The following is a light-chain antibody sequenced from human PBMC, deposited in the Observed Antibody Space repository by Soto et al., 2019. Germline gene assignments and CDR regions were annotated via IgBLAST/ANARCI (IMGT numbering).Light chain of an antibody. Sequence: QSALTQPVSVSGSPGHSITISCTGTSSDVGGYNYVSWYQQHPDIAPKLMIYDVTNRPSGVSNRFSGSKSGNTASLTISGLQAEDEADYYCSSYASSSSLVFGTGTKVTVL. CDR2: DVT. V-gene: IGLV2-14*03. J-gene: IGLJ1*01. CDR1: SSDVGGYNY. CDR3: SSYASSSSLV.